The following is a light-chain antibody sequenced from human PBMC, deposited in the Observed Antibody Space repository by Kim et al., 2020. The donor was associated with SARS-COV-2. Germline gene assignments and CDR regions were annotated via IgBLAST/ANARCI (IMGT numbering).Light chain of an antibody. Sequence: DIQMTQSPSSVSASVGDRVTITCRASQDVSVWLAWYQQKPGKAPNLLIYGASYLESGAPSRFSGSGSGTDFTVTIDSLQPEDFATYYCQQASSFPHTFGQGTKLEI. CDR1: QDVSVW. CDR3: QQASSFPHT. J-gene: IGKJ2*01. V-gene: IGKV1D-12*01. CDR2: GAS.